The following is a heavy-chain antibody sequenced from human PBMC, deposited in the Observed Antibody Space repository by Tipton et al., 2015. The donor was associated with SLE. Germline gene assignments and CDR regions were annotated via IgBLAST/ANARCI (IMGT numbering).Heavy chain of an antibody. V-gene: IGHV3-23*01. D-gene: IGHD6-6*01. CDR1: GFTFSSYA. J-gene: IGHJ4*02. CDR3: AKTERRYSSSGFDY. CDR2: ISGSGGST. Sequence: SLRLSCAAPGFTFSSYAMSWVRQAPGKGLEWVSAISGSGGSTYYADSVKGRFTISRDNSKNTLYLQMNSLRAEDTAVYYCAKTERRYSSSGFDYWGQGTLVTVSS.